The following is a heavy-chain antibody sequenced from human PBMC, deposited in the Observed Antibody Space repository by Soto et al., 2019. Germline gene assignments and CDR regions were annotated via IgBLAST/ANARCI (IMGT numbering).Heavy chain of an antibody. CDR1: GFTFSSYG. J-gene: IGHJ5*02. CDR2: ISYDGSNK. CDR3: AKDGKARLSPVAGYNWFDP. Sequence: PGGSLRLSCAASGFTFSSYGMHWVRQAPGKGLEWVAVISYDGSNKYYADSVKGRFTISRDNSKNTLYLQMNSLRAEDTAVYYCAKDGKARLSPVAGYNWFDPWGQGTRVTVSS. V-gene: IGHV3-30*18. D-gene: IGHD6-19*01.